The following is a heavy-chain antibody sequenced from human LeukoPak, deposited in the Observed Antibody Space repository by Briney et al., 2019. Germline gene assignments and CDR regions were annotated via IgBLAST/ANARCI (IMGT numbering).Heavy chain of an antibody. Sequence: ASVKVSCKASGYTFTSYGISWVRRAPGQGLEWMGWISAYNGNTNYAQKLQGRVTMTTDTSTSTAYMELRSLRSDDTAVYYCARDEDSWSHGSGNNDYWGQGTLVTVSS. CDR1: GYTFTSYG. V-gene: IGHV1-18*04. J-gene: IGHJ4*02. CDR2: ISAYNGNT. CDR3: ARDEDSWSHGSGNNDY. D-gene: IGHD3-10*01.